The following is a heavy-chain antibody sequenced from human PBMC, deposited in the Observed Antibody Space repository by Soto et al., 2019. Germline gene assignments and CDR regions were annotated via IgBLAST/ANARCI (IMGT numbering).Heavy chain of an antibody. J-gene: IGHJ6*02. CDR1: GGSISSGGYF. Sequence: QVQLQESGPGLVKPSQTLSLTCTVSGGSISSGGYFWSWIRQHPGKGLEWIGFIYYSGSTYYNPSLQSRVTISVDTSKNPFSLKLSSVTAADTAVYYCAREGAAPYYYYGMDVWGQGTTVTVSS. CDR3: AREGAAPYYYYGMDV. CDR2: IYYSGST. D-gene: IGHD6-6*01. V-gene: IGHV4-31*03.